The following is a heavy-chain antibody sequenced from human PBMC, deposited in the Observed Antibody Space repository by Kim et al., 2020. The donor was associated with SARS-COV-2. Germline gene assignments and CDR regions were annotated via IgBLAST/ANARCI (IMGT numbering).Heavy chain of an antibody. J-gene: IGHJ5*02. V-gene: IGHV3-23*01. CDR1: GFTFHDYG. D-gene: IGHD3-22*01. Sequence: GGSLRLSGAASGFTFHDYGMAWVRQAPGKGLEWVSLITGSGGDTYYADSVKGRFTISRHNSQNILFLQMNSLRAEDSAVYFCAKADYYDSAGYHTWKAFDPWGQGTLVTVSS. CDR2: ITGSGGDT. CDR3: AKADYYDSAGYHTWKAFDP.